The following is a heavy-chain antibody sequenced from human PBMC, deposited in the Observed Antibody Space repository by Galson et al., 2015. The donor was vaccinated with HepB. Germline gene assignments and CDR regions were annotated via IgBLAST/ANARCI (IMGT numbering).Heavy chain of an antibody. V-gene: IGHV3-9*01. CDR2: ISWNSGSI. CDR1: GFTFDDYA. CDR3: ARGGVSGSYYYYYYYGMDV. J-gene: IGHJ6*02. D-gene: IGHD1-26*01. Sequence: SLRLSCAASGFTFDDYAMHWVRQAPGKGLEWVSGISWNSGSIGYADSVKGRFTISRDNAKNSLYLQMNSLRAEDTAVYYCARGGVSGSYYYYYYYGMDVWGQGTTVTVSS.